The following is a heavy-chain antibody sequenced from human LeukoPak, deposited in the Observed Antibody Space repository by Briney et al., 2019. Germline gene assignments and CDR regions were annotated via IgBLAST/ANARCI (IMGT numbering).Heavy chain of an antibody. D-gene: IGHD3-3*01. Sequence: VSVKVSCKASGYTFTSYYMHWVRQAPGQGLEWMGIINPSGGSTSYAQKFQGRVTMTRDTSTSTVYMELSSLRSEDTAVYYCARNLRRVTIFGVVRLAPVYWGQGTLVTVSS. V-gene: IGHV1-46*01. J-gene: IGHJ4*02. CDR1: GYTFTSYY. CDR3: ARNLRRVTIFGVVRLAPVY. CDR2: INPSGGST.